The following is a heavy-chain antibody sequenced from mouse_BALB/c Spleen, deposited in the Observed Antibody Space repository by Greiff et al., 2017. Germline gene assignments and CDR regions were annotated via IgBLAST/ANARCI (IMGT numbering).Heavy chain of an antibody. CDR2: INPSSGYT. V-gene: IGHV1-4*01. D-gene: IGHD1-1*01. CDR3: ARMYYGSSSYAMDY. CDR1: GYTFTSYT. J-gene: IGHJ4*01. Sequence: VQLVESGAELARPGASVKMSCKASGYTFTSYTMHWVKQRPGQGLEWIGYINPSSGYTNYNQKFKDKATLTADKSSSTAYMQLSSLTSEDSAVYYCARMYYGSSSYAMDYWGQGTSVTVSS.